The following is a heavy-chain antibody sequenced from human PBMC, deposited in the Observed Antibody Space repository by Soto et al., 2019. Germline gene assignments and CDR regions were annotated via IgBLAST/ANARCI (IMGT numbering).Heavy chain of an antibody. V-gene: IGHV3-7*03. CDR1: GFTFSSYW. CDR2: IKQDGSEK. J-gene: IGHJ4*02. Sequence: EVQLVESGGGLVQPGGSLRLSCAASGFTFSSYWMSWVRQAPGKGLEWVANIKQDGSEKYYVDSVKGRFTISRDNAKNSLYLQMSSLRAEDTAVYYCAKQLGYCTNGVCQGAFDYWGQGTLVTVSS. D-gene: IGHD2-8*01. CDR3: AKQLGYCTNGVCQGAFDY.